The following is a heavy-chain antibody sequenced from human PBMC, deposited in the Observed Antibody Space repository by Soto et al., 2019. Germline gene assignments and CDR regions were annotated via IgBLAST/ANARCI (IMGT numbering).Heavy chain of an antibody. CDR2: IHYSGNS. V-gene: IGHV4-59*01. J-gene: IGHJ3*02. D-gene: IGHD2-15*01. CDR1: GDSISGYY. CDR3: ARMMLRAPKRNDFDS. Sequence: SETLSLTCAVSGDSISGYYWTWIRQSPGKGLEWIGYIHYSGNSNYSPSLKSRVTISVDTSKNQFALRLRALTAADTAVYYCARMMLRAPKRNDFDSGGQWTMFTVS.